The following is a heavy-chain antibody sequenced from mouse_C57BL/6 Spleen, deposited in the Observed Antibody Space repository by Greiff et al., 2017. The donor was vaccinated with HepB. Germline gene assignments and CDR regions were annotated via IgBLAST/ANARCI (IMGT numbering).Heavy chain of an antibody. Sequence: QLQQPGAELVKPGASVKMSCKASGYTFTSYWITWVKQRPGQGLEWIGDIYPGSGSTNYNEKFKSKATLTVDTSSSTAYMQLSSLTSEDSAVYYCASGIYYDYEAWFAYWGQGTLVTVSA. J-gene: IGHJ3*01. V-gene: IGHV1-55*01. CDR2: IYPGSGST. CDR3: ASGIYYDYEAWFAY. CDR1: GYTFTSYW. D-gene: IGHD2-4*01.